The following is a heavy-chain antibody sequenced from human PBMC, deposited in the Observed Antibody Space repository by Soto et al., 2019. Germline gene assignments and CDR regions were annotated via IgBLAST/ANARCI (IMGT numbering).Heavy chain of an antibody. CDR2: IYYSGST. Sequence: QLQLQESGPGLVKPSETLSLTCTVSGGSISSSSYYWGWIRQPPGKGLEWIGSIYYSGSTYYNPSLKSRVTISVDPSKNHFSLKLSSVTAADTAVYYFARLADYGDYTVAYGGQGTLVTVSS. CDR3: ARLADYGDYTVAY. CDR1: GGSISSSSYY. D-gene: IGHD4-17*01. V-gene: IGHV4-39*02. J-gene: IGHJ4*02.